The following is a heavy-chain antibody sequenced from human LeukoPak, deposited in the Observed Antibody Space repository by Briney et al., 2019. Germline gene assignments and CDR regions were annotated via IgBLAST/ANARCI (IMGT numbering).Heavy chain of an antibody. D-gene: IGHD3-10*01. CDR2: IYYSGST. CDR1: GGSISSHY. Sequence: PSETLSLTCTVSGGSISSHYWSWIRQPPGKGLEWIGYIYYSGSTKYNPSLKSRVTISVDTSKNQFSLKMSSVTAADTAVYYCARNHGSGRGEWFDPWGQGTLVTVSS. V-gene: IGHV4-59*11. J-gene: IGHJ5*02. CDR3: ARNHGSGRGEWFDP.